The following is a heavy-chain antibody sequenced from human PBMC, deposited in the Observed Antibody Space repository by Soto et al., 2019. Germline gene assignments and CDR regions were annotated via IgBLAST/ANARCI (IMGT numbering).Heavy chain of an antibody. D-gene: IGHD3-16*01. CDR3: AKALRFTFTTGYYMDV. J-gene: IGHJ6*03. V-gene: IGHV3-23*01. CDR2: ISGSGST. Sequence: EVQLLESGGGLVQPGGSLRLSCAASGFTVSSYAMSWVRQAPGKGLEWVSVISGSGSTYSADSVKGRFTIYRDSSKNTVYLQMNSLRAGDTAVYYCAKALRFTFTTGYYMDVWGRGTTVTVSS. CDR1: GFTVSSYA.